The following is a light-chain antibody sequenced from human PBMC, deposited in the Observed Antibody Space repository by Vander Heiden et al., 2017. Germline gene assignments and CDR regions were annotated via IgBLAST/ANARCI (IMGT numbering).Light chain of an antibody. Sequence: DFQLTPSPSSLSASVGDSVTITCQASPDISNYLNWYRQKPGGAPKLLIYDASILETGVRSRFSGSGSGTDFTFTISSLQPEDIATYQCQQYDSLHPCTFGHGTKVDIK. CDR1: PDISNY. CDR2: DAS. V-gene: IGKV1-33*01. CDR3: QQYDSLHPCT. J-gene: IGKJ3*01.